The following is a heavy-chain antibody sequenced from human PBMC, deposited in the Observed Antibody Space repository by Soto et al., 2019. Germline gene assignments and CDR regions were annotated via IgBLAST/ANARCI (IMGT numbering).Heavy chain of an antibody. CDR1: GGSISSGNSY. D-gene: IGHD2-15*01. V-gene: IGHV4-30-4*08. J-gene: IGHJ4*02. Sequence: QVQLQESGPGLVKPSQTLSLTCTVSGGSISSGNSYWTWIRQPPGKGLEWIGYIYHSGSTFYNPSLRSRVTVSVDMSQSQFSLRLISVTAADTAVYYCARRAIARGGTFDSWGQGILVTVSS. CDR3: ARRAIARGGTFDS. CDR2: IYHSGST.